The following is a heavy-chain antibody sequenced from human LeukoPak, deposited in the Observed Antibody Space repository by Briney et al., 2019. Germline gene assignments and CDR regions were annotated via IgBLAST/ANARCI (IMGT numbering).Heavy chain of an antibody. J-gene: IGHJ5*02. V-gene: IGHV4-59*01. CDR1: GGSISSYY. CDR3: ARDRHWFDP. Sequence: SETLSLTCTVSGGSISSYYWSWIRLPPGKGLEWIGYIDYSGSTNYNPSLKSRVTISVDTSKNQFSLKLSSVTAADTAVYYCARDRHWFDPWGQGTLVTVSS. CDR2: IDYSGST.